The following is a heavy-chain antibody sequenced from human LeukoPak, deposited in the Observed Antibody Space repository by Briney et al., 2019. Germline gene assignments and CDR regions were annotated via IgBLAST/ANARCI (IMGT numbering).Heavy chain of an antibody. J-gene: IGHJ5*02. CDR2: INHSGSS. V-gene: IGHV4-34*08. D-gene: IGHD5-18*01. CDR1: GFTFTNYA. CDR3: APRGDIEHSYVYGKWFDP. Sequence: GSLRLSCATSGFTFTNYAMNWVRQAPGKGLEWIGEINHSGSSNYNSSLRSRVTISVDTSYKQFSLRLSSVTAADTAVYYCAPRGDIEHSYVYGKWFDPWGQGTRVTVSS.